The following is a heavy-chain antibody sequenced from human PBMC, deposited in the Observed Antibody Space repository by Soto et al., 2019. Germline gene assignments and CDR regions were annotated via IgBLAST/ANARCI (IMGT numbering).Heavy chain of an antibody. V-gene: IGHV1-69*12. CDR2: IIPIFGTA. D-gene: IGHD6-13*01. Sequence: QVQLVQSGAEVKKPGSSVKVSCKASGGTFSSYAISWVRQAPGQGLEWMGGIIPIFGTATYAQKFQGRVTITAAESTSTAYMELSSLRSEDTAVYYCASFSSSWYYGYFDYWGQGTLVTVSS. CDR1: GGTFSSYA. J-gene: IGHJ4*02. CDR3: ASFSSSWYYGYFDY.